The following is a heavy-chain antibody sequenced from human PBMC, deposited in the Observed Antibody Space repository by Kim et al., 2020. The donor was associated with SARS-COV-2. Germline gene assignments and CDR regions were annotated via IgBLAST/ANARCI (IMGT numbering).Heavy chain of an antibody. Sequence: ASVKVSCKVSGYTLTESSMHWVRQAPGKGLEWMGGFDPDDGETIYAQKFQGRVTMTEDTSTDTAYMELSSLRSEDTAVYYCATVPPITRVRGVPYGCLHPWGQGTLVTVSS. CDR1: GYTLTESS. V-gene: IGHV1-24*01. CDR3: ATVPPITRVRGVPYGCLHP. D-gene: IGHD3-10*01. J-gene: IGHJ5*02. CDR2: FDPDDGET.